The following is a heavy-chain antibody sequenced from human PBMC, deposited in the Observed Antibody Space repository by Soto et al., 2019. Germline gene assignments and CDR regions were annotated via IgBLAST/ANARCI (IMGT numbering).Heavy chain of an antibody. Sequence: GGSLRLSCAASGFTCSSYDMSWVRQAPGKGLEWVSTILVGGSTYYADSVKGRFTISRDNSKNTLYLQMNSLTAGDTAVYYCAKATATGGGAFDICGQGTMVTVSS. D-gene: IGHD2-8*02. J-gene: IGHJ3*02. CDR1: GFTCSSYD. V-gene: IGHV3-23*01. CDR3: AKATATGGGAFDI. CDR2: ILVGGST.